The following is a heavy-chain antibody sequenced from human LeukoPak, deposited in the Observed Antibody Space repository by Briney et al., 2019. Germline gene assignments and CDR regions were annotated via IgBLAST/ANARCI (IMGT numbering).Heavy chain of an antibody. CDR2: INHSGST. CDR3: AREYCSGGSGYSYYYYNYMDV. V-gene: IGHV4-34*01. D-gene: IGHD2-15*01. J-gene: IGHJ6*03. Sequence: SENLSLTSAVYGGSFSGYYWSWIRPPPGKGLEWIGEINHSGSTNYNPSHKSRATISVDTSKKHFSLKRSSVTAADTAVYYCAREYCSGGSGYSYYYYNYMDVWGKGTTVTVSS. CDR1: GGSFSGYY.